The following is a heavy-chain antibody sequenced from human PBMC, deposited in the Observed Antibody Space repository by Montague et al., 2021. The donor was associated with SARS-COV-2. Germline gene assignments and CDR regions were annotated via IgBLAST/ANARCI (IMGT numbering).Heavy chain of an antibody. CDR2: INQSGSI. Sequence: SETLSLTCAVSGGSFSGLYWSWVRQPPGEGLEWIGEINQSGSINYNPSLKSRVTILVDSSKNQFSLKLSSVTAADTAVYYCARVRGNTIFGVVIISAFDIWGQGTMVTVSS. CDR1: GGSFSGLY. J-gene: IGHJ3*02. V-gene: IGHV4-34*01. D-gene: IGHD3-3*01. CDR3: ARVRGNTIFGVVIISAFDI.